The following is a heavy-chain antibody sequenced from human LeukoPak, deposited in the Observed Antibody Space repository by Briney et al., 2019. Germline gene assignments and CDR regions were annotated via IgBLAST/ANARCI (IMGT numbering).Heavy chain of an antibody. J-gene: IGHJ4*02. D-gene: IGHD6-13*01. CDR2: IIPIFGTA. CDR3: ARAPSGTGAWDY. V-gene: IGHV1-69*13. CDR1: GGTFSSYA. Sequence: ASVKVSCKASGGTFSSYAISWVRQAPGQGLEWMGGIIPIFGTANYAQKLQGRVTITADESTSTAYMDLSSLRSEDTAVYYCARAPSGTGAWDYWGQGTLVTVSS.